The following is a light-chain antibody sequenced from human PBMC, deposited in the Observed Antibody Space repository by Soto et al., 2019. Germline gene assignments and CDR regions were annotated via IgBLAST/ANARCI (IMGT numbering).Light chain of an antibody. CDR1: QSISSW. CDR2: DAS. V-gene: IGKV1-5*01. Sequence: DIQVTQSPSTLSASVGDRVTFTCRASQSISSWLAWYQKKPGKDPKTLLYDASTLQSGVPSRFSGSGSGTDFNLTISRLHTDDFATYYCQQYNTYPWTFGQGTKVDIK. J-gene: IGKJ1*01. CDR3: QQYNTYPWT.